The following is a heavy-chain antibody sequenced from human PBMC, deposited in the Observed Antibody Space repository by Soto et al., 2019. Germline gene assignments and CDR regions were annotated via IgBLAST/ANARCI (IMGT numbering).Heavy chain of an antibody. V-gene: IGHV1-18*01. CDR3: ARDGIAARPTPDY. CDR2: ISGYNGNT. CDR1: GYTFTSYG. J-gene: IGHJ4*02. Sequence: PSVKVSCKASGYTFTSYGINWVRQAPGQGLEWMGWISGYNGNTKYAQKLQGRVTMTTDTSTSTAYMELRSLRSDDTALYYCARDGIAARPTPDYWGQGTLVTVSS. D-gene: IGHD6-6*01.